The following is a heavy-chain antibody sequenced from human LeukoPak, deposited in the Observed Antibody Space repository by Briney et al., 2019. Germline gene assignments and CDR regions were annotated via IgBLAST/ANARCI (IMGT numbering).Heavy chain of an antibody. CDR3: ARDLPWGNYMDV. V-gene: IGHV4-4*07. Sequence: SETLSLTCTVSGGSISSYYWSWIPQPAGKGLEWIGRNYTSGSTNHNPSLKSRVTMSVDTSKNQFSLKLSSVTAADTAVYYCARDLPWGNYMDVWGKGTTVTVSS. J-gene: IGHJ6*03. CDR2: NYTSGST. D-gene: IGHD1-26*01. CDR1: GGSISSYY.